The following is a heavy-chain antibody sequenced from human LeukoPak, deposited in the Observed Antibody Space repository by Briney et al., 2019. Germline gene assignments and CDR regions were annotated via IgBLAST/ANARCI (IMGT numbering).Heavy chain of an antibody. J-gene: IGHJ4*02. D-gene: IGHD5-12*01. V-gene: IGHV3-7*04. Sequence: PGGSLRLSCAASGFTFSRYWMIWVRQAPGRGLEWVANIKQDGSDKYHADSVKGRFTNSRDNAKNSLYLQMNSLRAEDTAVYYCARLEWLRMRAFDYLGQGTLVTVSS. CDR2: IKQDGSDK. CDR1: GFTFSRYW. CDR3: ARLEWLRMRAFDY.